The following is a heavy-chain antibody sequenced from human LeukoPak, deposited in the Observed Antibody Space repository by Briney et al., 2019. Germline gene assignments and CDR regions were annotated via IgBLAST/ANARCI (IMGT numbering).Heavy chain of an antibody. CDR1: GFTFRNAW. Sequence: PGGSLRLSCTASGFTFRNAWMNWVRQAPGKGLEWVGRIKSKTDGGATDYAAPVKGRFIVSRDDSKNTVSLQMNSLKTEDTAVYYCTTEEEATFDYWGQGTLVTVSS. D-gene: IGHD1-26*01. CDR3: TTEEEATFDY. J-gene: IGHJ4*02. V-gene: IGHV3-15*01. CDR2: IKSKTDGGAT.